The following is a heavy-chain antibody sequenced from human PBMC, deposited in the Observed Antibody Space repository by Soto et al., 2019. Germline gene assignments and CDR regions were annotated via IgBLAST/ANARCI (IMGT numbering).Heavy chain of an antibody. V-gene: IGHV4-39*01. J-gene: IGHJ4*02. Sequence: SETLSLTCTVSGGSISSSSYYWGWIRQPPGKGLEWIGSIYYSGSTYYNPSLKSRVTISVDTSKNQFSLKLSSVTAADTAVYYCARLAIFGVVNDYWGQGTLVTVSS. CDR2: IYYSGST. D-gene: IGHD3-3*01. CDR1: GGSISSSSYY. CDR3: ARLAIFGVVNDY.